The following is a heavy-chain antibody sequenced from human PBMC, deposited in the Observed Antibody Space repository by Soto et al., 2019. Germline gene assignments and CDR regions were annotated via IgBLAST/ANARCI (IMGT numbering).Heavy chain of an antibody. J-gene: IGHJ4*02. Sequence: GGSLRLSCAASGFTFSSYGMHWVRQAPGKGLEWVAVISYDGSNKYYADSVKGRFTISRDNSKNTLYLQMNSLRAEDTAVYYCEKDRYSGYDLDYFDYWGQGTLVTVYS. CDR1: GFTFSSYG. D-gene: IGHD5-12*01. V-gene: IGHV3-30*18. CDR2: ISYDGSNK. CDR3: EKDRYSGYDLDYFDY.